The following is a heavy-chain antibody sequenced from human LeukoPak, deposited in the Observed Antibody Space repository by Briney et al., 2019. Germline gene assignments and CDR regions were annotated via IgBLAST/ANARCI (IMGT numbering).Heavy chain of an antibody. Sequence: SETLSLTCTVSGGTISSSSYYWGWIRQPPGKGLEWIGSIYYSGSTYYNPSLKSRVTISVDTSKNQFSLKLSSVTAADTAVYYCARSPPVKYYFDYWGQGTLVTVSS. CDR2: IYYSGST. J-gene: IGHJ4*02. D-gene: IGHD4-23*01. CDR1: GGTISSSSYY. V-gene: IGHV4-39*07. CDR3: ARSPPVKYYFDY.